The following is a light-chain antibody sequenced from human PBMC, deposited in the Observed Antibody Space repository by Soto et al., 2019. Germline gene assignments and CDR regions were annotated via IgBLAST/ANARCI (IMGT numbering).Light chain of an antibody. J-gene: IGKJ1*01. V-gene: IGKV3-20*01. CDR3: QQYGSSRT. CDR1: QSVSSSY. CDR2: GAS. Sequence: EIVLTQSPGTLSLSPGERATLSCRASQSVSSSYLAWYQQKPGQAPRLLIYGASSRATGIPDRFSGSGSGTDFTFTISRLETEGFAVYYCQQYGSSRTFGQGTKVEIK.